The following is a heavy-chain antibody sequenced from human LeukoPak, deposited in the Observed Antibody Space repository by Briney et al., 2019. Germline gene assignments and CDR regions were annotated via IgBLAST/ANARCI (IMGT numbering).Heavy chain of an antibody. CDR1: GGSFSGYY. Sequence: PSETLSLTCAVYGGSFSGYYWSWIRQPPGKGLEWIGEINHSGSTNCNPSLKSRVTISVDTSKNQFSLKLSSVTAADTAVYYCARGLGYYGSGSTNYYYYYMDVWGKGTTVTVSS. CDR3: ARGLGYYGSGSTNYYYYYMDV. CDR2: INHSGST. V-gene: IGHV4-34*01. D-gene: IGHD3-10*01. J-gene: IGHJ6*03.